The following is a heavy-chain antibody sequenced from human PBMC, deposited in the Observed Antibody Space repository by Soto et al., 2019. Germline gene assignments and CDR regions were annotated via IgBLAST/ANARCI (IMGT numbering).Heavy chain of an antibody. CDR3: ARVKRINYYDSSGYSFDY. D-gene: IGHD3-22*01. V-gene: IGHV1-46*01. Sequence: QVQLVQSGAEVKKPGASVKVSCKASGYTFTSYYMHWVRQAPGQGLEWMGIINPSGGSTSYAQKFQCRVTMTRDTSTSTVYMELSSLRSEDTAVYYCARVKRINYYDSSGYSFDYWGQGTLVTVSS. CDR1: GYTFTSYY. CDR2: INPSGGST. J-gene: IGHJ4*02.